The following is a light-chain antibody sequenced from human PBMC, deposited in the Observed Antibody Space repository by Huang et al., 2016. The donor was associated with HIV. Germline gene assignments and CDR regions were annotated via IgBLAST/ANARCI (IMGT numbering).Light chain of an antibody. V-gene: IGKV3-20*01. CDR2: GAS. CDR1: QYVADAY. CDR3: QQCGDSTWT. Sequence: EIVLTQSPGSLSLSPGDRATLSCRASQYVADAYVAWYQYIPGQSPRLLIYGASRRAPGIPDRFSGSGFSTDFNLTISRLEPEDFAVYYCQQCGDSTWTFGQGTKVEVK. J-gene: IGKJ1*01.